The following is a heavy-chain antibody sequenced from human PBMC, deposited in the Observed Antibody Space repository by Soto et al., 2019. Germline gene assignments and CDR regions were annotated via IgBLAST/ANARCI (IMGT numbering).Heavy chain of an antibody. V-gene: IGHV3-23*01. D-gene: IGHD4-17*01. J-gene: IGHJ6*03. CDR2: ISVRGGST. CDR3: AKDWRLRRPYYMDV. Sequence: GGSLRLSGAASGFTFSSYAMSWVRRAPGKGLEWVSAISVRGGSTYYADSVKGRFPISRDNSKNTLYLQMNSLRAEDTAVYYCAKDWRLRRPYYMDVWGKGTTVTVSS. CDR1: GFTFSSYA.